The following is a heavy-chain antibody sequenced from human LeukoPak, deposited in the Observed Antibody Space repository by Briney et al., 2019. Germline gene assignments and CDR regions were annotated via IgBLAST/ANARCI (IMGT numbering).Heavy chain of an antibody. V-gene: IGHV3-9*01. D-gene: IGHD6-19*01. CDR1: GFTFDDYA. J-gene: IGHJ4*02. CDR3: ASHPAGTYQGGY. Sequence: GGSLRLSCAASGFTFDDYAMHWVRQAPGKGLEWVSGISWNSGSIGYADSVKGRFTISTDTAKNSLYLQMNSLRAEDTASYYCASHPAGTYQGGYWGQGTLVTVSS. CDR2: ISWNSGSI.